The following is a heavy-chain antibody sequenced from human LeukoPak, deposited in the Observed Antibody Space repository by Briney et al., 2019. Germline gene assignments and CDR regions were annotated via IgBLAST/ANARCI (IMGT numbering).Heavy chain of an antibody. CDR1: GFTFSDYY. D-gene: IGHD5-18*01. CDR2: ISSRGDTI. CDR3: ARTGGPQLWLT. J-gene: IGHJ5*02. V-gene: IGHV3-11*01. Sequence: GGSLRFSCAASGFTFSDYYMSWIRQAPGKGLEWVSYISSRGDTIYYTDSVKGRFTISRDNAKNSLYLQMNSLRAEDTAVYYCARTGGPQLWLTWGQGTLVTVSS.